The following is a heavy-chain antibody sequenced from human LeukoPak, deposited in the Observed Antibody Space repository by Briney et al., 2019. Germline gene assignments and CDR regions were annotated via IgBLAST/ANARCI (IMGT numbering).Heavy chain of an antibody. CDR2: INHSGST. D-gene: IGHD5-18*01. Sequence: SETLSLTCAVYGGSLSGYYWSWIRQPPGKGLEWIGEINHSGSTNYNASLKSRVTISIDTSKNHFSLKLSSVTAADTAGYYCAPRGDIEHSYGFGKWFDPWGQGTLVTVSS. CDR3: APRGDIEHSYGFGKWFDP. V-gene: IGHV4-34*01. CDR1: GGSLSGYY. J-gene: IGHJ5*02.